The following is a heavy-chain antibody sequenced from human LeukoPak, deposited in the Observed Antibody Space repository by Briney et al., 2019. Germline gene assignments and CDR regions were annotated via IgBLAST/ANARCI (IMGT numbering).Heavy chain of an antibody. CDR3: AKASVAIPQYCNS. D-gene: IGHD2-2*02. CDR2: ISGTGSST. CDR1: GFTFGNYA. J-gene: IGHJ5*02. V-gene: IGHV3-23*01. Sequence: QPGGSLRLSCEASGFTFGNYAMNWVRQVPGKGLEWVSTISGTGSSTYYADSAKGRFTISRDNSKDTLFLQLNSLTAADTAMYFCAKASVAIPQYCNSWGQGTLVTVSS.